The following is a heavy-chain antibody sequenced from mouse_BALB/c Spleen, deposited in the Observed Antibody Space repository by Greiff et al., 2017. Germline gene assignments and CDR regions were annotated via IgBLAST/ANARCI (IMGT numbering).Heavy chain of an antibody. Sequence: QVQLQQPGAELVMPGASVKMSCKASGYTFTDYWMHWVKQRPGQGLEWIGAIDTSDSYTSYNQKFKGKATLTVDESSSTAYMQLSSLTSEDSAVYYCATLLRFAYWGQGTLVTVSA. V-gene: IGHV1-69*01. D-gene: IGHD1-1*01. CDR3: ATLLRFAY. J-gene: IGHJ3*01. CDR1: GYTFTDYW. CDR2: IDTSDSYT.